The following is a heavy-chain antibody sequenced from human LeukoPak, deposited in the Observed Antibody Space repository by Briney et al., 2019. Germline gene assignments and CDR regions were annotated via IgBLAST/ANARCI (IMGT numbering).Heavy chain of an antibody. V-gene: IGHV4-39*07. CDR3: ARIATAGPYYYYYYYMDV. CDR2: IYYSGST. Sequence: SETLSLTCTVSGGSISSSSYYWGWIRQPPGKGLEWIGSIYYSGSTYYNPSLKSRVTISVDTSKNQFSLKLSSVTAADTAVYYCARIATAGPYYYYYYYMDVWGKGTTVTVSS. J-gene: IGHJ6*03. D-gene: IGHD6-13*01. CDR1: GGSISSSSYY.